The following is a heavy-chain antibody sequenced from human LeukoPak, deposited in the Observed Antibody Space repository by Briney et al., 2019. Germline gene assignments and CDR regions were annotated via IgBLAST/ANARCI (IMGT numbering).Heavy chain of an antibody. Sequence: GGSLRLSCAASGFTFSSYGMHWVRQAPGKGLEWVSFIRYDGSDKHYADSVKGRFTISRDISQSTLYLQMNSLRAEDTAVYYCAKAKYITGTTLGFDYWGQGTLVTVSS. CDR2: IRYDGSDK. V-gene: IGHV3-30*02. CDR1: GFTFSSYG. CDR3: AKAKYITGTTLGFDY. D-gene: IGHD1-7*01. J-gene: IGHJ4*02.